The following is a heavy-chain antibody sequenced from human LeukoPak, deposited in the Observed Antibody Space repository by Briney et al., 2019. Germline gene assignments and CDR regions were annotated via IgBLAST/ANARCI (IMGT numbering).Heavy chain of an antibody. J-gene: IGHJ6*02. CDR1: GGSFSGYY. V-gene: IGHV4-34*01. Sequence: SETLSLTCAVYGGSFSGYYWSWIRQPPGKGLEWIGEINHSGSTNYNPSLKSRVTISVDTSKNQFSLKPSSVTAADTAVYYCARGHPDCSSTSCYEGSDYYYYGMDVWGQGTTVTVSS. CDR3: ARGHPDCSSTSCYEGSDYYYYGMDV. D-gene: IGHD2-2*01. CDR2: INHSGST.